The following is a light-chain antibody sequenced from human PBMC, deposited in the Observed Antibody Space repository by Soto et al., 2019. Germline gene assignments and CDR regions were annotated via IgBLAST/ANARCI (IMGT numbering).Light chain of an antibody. CDR1: QSISNH. CDR2: AAS. J-gene: IGKJ1*01. CDR3: QQSYSSPPT. Sequence: DIQMTQSPSSLSASVEDRVIITCRASQSISNHLNWYQQKPGKAPNLLIFAASSLQSGVPSRFSGSRSGPDFTLTISSLQPEDFATYYCQQSYSSPPTFGQGTMVDIK. V-gene: IGKV1-39*01.